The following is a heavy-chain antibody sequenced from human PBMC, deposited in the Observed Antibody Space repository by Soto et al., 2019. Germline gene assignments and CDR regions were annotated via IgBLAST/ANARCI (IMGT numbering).Heavy chain of an antibody. D-gene: IGHD3-22*01. CDR1: GFTFSSYA. CDR3: ARAYYYDSSYPGY. Sequence: LRLSCAASGFTFSSYAMHWVLQAPGKGLEWVAVISYDGSNKYYADSVKGRFTISRDNSKNTLYLQMNSLRAEDTAVYYCARAYYYDSSYPGYWGQGTLVTVSS. V-gene: IGHV3-30-3*01. J-gene: IGHJ4*02. CDR2: ISYDGSNK.